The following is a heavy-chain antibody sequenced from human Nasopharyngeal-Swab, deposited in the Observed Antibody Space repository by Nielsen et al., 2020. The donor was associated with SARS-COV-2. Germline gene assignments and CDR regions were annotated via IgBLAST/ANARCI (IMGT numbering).Heavy chain of an antibody. CDR2: IIPIFGTA. J-gene: IGHJ4*02. D-gene: IGHD4-17*01. CDR3: ARDIYGDYVGY. Sequence: WVRQAPGQGLEWMGGIIPIFGTANYAQKFQGRVTITADESTSTAYMELSSLRFEDTAVYYCARDIYGDYVGYWGQGTLVTVSS. V-gene: IGHV1-69*01.